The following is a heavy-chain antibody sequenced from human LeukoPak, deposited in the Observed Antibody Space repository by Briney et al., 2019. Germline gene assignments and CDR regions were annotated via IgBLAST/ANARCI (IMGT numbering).Heavy chain of an antibody. D-gene: IGHD4-11*01. CDR3: ARGRLGDS. CDR1: GFTFSTYW. Sequence: GGSLRLSCAASGFTFSTYWMSWVRQAPGKGLEWVANIKEDGSEKYYVDSVKGRFTISRDNAKNSLYLLINSLRAEDTAVYYCARGRLGDSWGRGTLVTVSS. V-gene: IGHV3-7*01. J-gene: IGHJ4*02. CDR2: IKEDGSEK.